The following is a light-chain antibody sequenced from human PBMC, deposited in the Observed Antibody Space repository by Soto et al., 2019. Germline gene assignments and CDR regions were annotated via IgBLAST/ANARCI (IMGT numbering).Light chain of an antibody. CDR1: SSDVGGYNY. CDR2: EVT. Sequence: QSVLTQPRSVSGSPGQTVTISCTGTSSDVGGYNYVSWYQQHPGKAPKVLIYEVTKRPSGVPDRFSGSKSGNMASLTISGLQAEDEADYYCCSYAGSYDWVFGGGTKVTVL. CDR3: CSYAGSYDWV. V-gene: IGLV2-11*01. J-gene: IGLJ3*02.